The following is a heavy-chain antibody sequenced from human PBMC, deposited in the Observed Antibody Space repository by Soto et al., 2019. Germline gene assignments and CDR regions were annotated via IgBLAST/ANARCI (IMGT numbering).Heavy chain of an antibody. J-gene: IGHJ6*02. CDR2: INHSGST. V-gene: IGHV4-34*01. D-gene: IGHD3-10*01. Sequence: SETLSLTCAVYGGSFIAYYWSGFPQPLWKGLKWIGEINHSGSTNYKPSLKSRVTITVHTSKNQFSLKLSSVTAADTAVYYCARVSGIYYYGMDVWSQGTTVTVS. CDR3: ARVSGIYYYGMDV. CDR1: GGSFIAYY.